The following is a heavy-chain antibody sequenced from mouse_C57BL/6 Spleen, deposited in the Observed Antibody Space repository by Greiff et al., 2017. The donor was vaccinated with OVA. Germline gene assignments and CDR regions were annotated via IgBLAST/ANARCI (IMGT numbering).Heavy chain of an antibody. CDR2: INPGSGGT. CDR1: GYAFTNYL. V-gene: IGHV1-54*01. CDR3: ARSDYYGSSYDAMDY. J-gene: IGHJ4*01. Sequence: QVQLQQSGAELVRPGTSVKVSCKASGYAFTNYLIEWVKQRPGQGLEWIGVINPGSGGTNYNEKFKGKATLTADKSSSTAYMQLSSLTSEDSAVYVGARSDYYGSSYDAMDYWGQGTSVTVSS. D-gene: IGHD1-1*01.